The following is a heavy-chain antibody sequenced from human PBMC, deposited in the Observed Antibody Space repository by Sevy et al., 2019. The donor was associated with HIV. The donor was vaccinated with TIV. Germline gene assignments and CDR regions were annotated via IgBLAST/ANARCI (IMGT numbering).Heavy chain of an antibody. V-gene: IGHV3-7*01. CDR1: GFIFSVYW. CDR2: MKEDGSDK. CDR3: GREGVGGYSYSLDC. J-gene: IGHJ4*02. D-gene: IGHD5-18*01. Sequence: GGSLRLSCAASGFIFSVYWMSWVRQAPGKGLEWVATMKEDGSDKDYVGSVKGRFTISRDNAKNSLYLQMNSLRAEDTGVCDCGREGVGGYSYSLDCWGQGTLVTVSS.